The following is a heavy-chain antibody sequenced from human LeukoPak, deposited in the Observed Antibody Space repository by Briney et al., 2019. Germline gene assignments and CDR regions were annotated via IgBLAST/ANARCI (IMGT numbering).Heavy chain of an antibody. CDR2: ISRNGGST. Sequence: GGSLRLPCSASGFTFSSFAMHWVRQAPGKGLEYVAAISRNGGSTYYADSVKGRFTISRDNSKSTLYLQMSSLRAEDTAVYLCVKDLRSDFMGVLSRYLSYWGQGTLVTVSP. D-gene: IGHD2/OR15-2a*01. J-gene: IGHJ4*02. V-gene: IGHV3-64D*09. CDR3: VKDLRSDFMGVLSRYLSY. CDR1: GFTFSSFA.